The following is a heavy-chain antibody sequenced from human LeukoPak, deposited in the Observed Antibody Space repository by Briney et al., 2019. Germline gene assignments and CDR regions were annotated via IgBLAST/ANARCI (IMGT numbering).Heavy chain of an antibody. J-gene: IGHJ5*02. CDR3: VKMYYDFWSDYYRGANWFDP. CDR2: ISGSGGST. V-gene: IGHV3-23*01. CDR1: GFTFSSYA. Sequence: GGSLRLSRAASGFTFSSYAMSWVRQAPGKGLEWVSAISGSGGSTYYADSVKGRFTISRDNSKNTLYLQMNSLRAEDTAVYYCVKMYYDFWSDYYRGANWFDPWGQGTLVTVSS. D-gene: IGHD3-3*01.